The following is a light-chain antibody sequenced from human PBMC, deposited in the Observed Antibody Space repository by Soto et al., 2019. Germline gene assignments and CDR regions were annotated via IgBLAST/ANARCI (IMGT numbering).Light chain of an antibody. CDR1: QSVSSN. CDR2: GAS. J-gene: IGKJ1*01. CDR3: QQYNHWPRT. Sequence: PGERVTLSCMASQSVSSNLAWYQQKSGQAPRLLIFGASTRATGIPARFSGSGSGTDFTLTISSLQSEDFVVYFCQQYNHWPRTFGQGTKVDTK. V-gene: IGKV3-15*01.